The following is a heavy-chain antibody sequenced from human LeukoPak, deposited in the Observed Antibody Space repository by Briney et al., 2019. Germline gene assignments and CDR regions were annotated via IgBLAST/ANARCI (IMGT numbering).Heavy chain of an antibody. J-gene: IGHJ6*03. Sequence: ASVKVSCKASGYTFTRYYMHWVRQAPGQGLEWMGWINPNSGGTNYAQKFQGRVTMTRDTSISTAYMELSRLRSDDTAVYYCARDRKDRRLIYYYYMDVWGKGTTVTVSS. V-gene: IGHV1-2*02. CDR2: INPNSGGT. CDR1: GYTFTRYY. CDR3: ARDRKDRRLIYYYYMDV.